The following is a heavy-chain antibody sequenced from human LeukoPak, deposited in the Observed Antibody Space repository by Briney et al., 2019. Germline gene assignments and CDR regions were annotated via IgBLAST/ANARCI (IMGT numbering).Heavy chain of an antibody. Sequence: SETLSPTCTASGASMTNYYWTWVRQPPGKGLEWIGYIRSTGSTVYNPSLKSRVTVSLATSEQQFSLNLRSVAAADTAVYYCARPDRSASYGILGFDVWGQGIMVTVSS. CDR3: ARPDRSASYGILGFDV. CDR1: GASMTNYY. V-gene: IGHV4-59*08. D-gene: IGHD3-22*01. J-gene: IGHJ3*01. CDR2: IRSTGST.